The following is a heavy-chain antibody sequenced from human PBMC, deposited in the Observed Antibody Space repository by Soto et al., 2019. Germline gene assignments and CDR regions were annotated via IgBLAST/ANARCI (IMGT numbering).Heavy chain of an antibody. CDR3: ARGRDILTGYPPNLGMQYYYYYYMDV. CDR2: INHSGST. Sequence: SETLSLTCAVYGGSFSGYYWSWIRQPPGKGLEWIGEINHSGSTNYNPSLKSRVTISVDTSKNQFSLKLSSVTAADTAVYYCARGRDILTGYPPNLGMQYYYYYYMDVWGKGTTVTVSS. V-gene: IGHV4-34*01. D-gene: IGHD3-9*01. J-gene: IGHJ6*03. CDR1: GGSFSGYY.